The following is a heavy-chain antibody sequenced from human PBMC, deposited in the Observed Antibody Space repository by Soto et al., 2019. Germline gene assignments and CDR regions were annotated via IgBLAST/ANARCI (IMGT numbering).Heavy chain of an antibody. CDR3: AREMGSGSYGAFDI. J-gene: IGHJ3*02. CDR1: GFTFSSYW. V-gene: IGHV3-74*01. CDR2: INSDGSST. Sequence: EVQLVESGGGLVQPGGSLRLSCAASGFTFSSYWMHWVRQAPGKGLVWVSRINSDGSSTTYADSVKGRFTISRDNAKNTLYLQMNSLRAEDTAVYYCAREMGSGSYGAFDIWGQGTMVTVSS. D-gene: IGHD3-10*01.